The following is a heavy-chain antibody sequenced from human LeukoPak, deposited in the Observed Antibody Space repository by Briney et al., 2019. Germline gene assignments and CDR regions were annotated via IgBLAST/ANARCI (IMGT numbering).Heavy chain of an antibody. D-gene: IGHD3-22*01. Sequence: GGSLRLSCAASGFTFSSYAMSWVRQAPGKGLEWVSAISGSGGSTYYADSVKGRFTISRDNSKNTLYLQMNSLRAEDTAVYYCARDRYYYDSSGSIWGQGTMVTVSS. V-gene: IGHV3-23*01. CDR1: GFTFSSYA. J-gene: IGHJ3*02. CDR2: ISGSGGST. CDR3: ARDRYYYDSSGSI.